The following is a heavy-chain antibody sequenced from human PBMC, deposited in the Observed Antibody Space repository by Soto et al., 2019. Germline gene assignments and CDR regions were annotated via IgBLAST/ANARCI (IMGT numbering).Heavy chain of an antibody. CDR2: ISTGSSYI. CDR3: VRGGFNDY. V-gene: IGHV3-21*01. Sequence: EVQLAESGGGLVKPGGSLRLSCAASGFTFSNYNMNWVRQAPGKGLEWVSSISTGSSYIYYADSVKGRFTISRDNDKNSLYLQLNSLRAEDTAVYYCVRGGFNDYWGQGTLVTVSS. CDR1: GFTFSNYN. D-gene: IGHD5-12*01. J-gene: IGHJ4*02.